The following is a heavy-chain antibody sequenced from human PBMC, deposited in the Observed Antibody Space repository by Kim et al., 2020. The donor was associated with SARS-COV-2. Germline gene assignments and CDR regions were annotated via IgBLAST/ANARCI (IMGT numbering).Heavy chain of an antibody. J-gene: IGHJ4*02. CDR3: ARGLTYGSGSYSSFFDY. Sequence: SETLSLTCAVYGGSFSGYYWSWIRQPPGKGLEWIGEINHSGSTNYNPSLKSRVTISVDTSKNQFSLKLSSVTAADTAVYYCARGLTYGSGSYSSFFDYWGQGTLVTVSS. CDR2: INHSGST. V-gene: IGHV4-34*01. D-gene: IGHD3-10*01. CDR1: GGSFSGYY.